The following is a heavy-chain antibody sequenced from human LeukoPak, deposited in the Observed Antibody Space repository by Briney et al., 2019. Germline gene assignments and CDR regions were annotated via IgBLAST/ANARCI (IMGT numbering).Heavy chain of an antibody. V-gene: IGHV4-4*02. D-gene: IGHD5-24*01. CDR1: VGSLSSSNW. CDR2: IYHSGST. CDR3: ARAKRWLQQLDY. J-gene: IGHJ4*02. Sequence: SETLSLTCAVSVGSLSSSNWWSWVRQPPGKGLEWIGEIYHSGSTNYNPSLKSRVTISVDTPNNQFSLKLSSVTAADTDVYYCARAKRWLQQLDYWGQGTLVTVSS.